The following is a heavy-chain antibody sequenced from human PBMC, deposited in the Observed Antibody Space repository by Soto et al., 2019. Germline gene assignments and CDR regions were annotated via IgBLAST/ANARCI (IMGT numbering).Heavy chain of an antibody. CDR2: ISSSSSYI. V-gene: IGHV3-21*01. CDR3: ARDLAVAGTVDY. Sequence: GGSLRLSCAASGFTFSSYSMNWVRQAPGKGLEWVSSISSSSSYIYYADSVKGRFTISRDNAKNSLYLQMNSLRAEDTAVYYCARDLAVAGTVDYWGQGTLVTVSS. J-gene: IGHJ4*02. D-gene: IGHD6-19*01. CDR1: GFTFSSYS.